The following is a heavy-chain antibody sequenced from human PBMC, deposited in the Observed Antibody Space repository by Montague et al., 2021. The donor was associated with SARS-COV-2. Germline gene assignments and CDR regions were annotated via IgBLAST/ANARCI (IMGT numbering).Heavy chain of an antibody. J-gene: IGHJ6*03. CDR3: ARFVRQWLGYYYMDV. Sequence: SVKVSCKASGYTFTSYGINWVRQAPGQGLEWMGWISGYKGSPNYAQKLQGRVTMTTDTSTSTAYMELRSLRSDDTAVYYCARFVRQWLGYYYMDVWGKGTTVTVSS. CDR2: ISGYKGSP. D-gene: IGHD6-19*01. CDR1: GYTFTSYG. V-gene: IGHV1-18*01.